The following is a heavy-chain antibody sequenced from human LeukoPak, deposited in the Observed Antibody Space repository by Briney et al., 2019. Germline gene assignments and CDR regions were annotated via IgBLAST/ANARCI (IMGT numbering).Heavy chain of an antibody. CDR2: IYSDGST. J-gene: IGHJ3*02. CDR3: ARTRVGCTNYAFDS. Sequence: PGGSLRLSCAASGFTVSSNYMSWVRQAPGKGLEWVSVIYSDGSTSYEDAVMGRFTISREDSKNTLHLQMKSRRAEETAVYYCARTRVGCTNYAFDSWGQGAMVTVSS. CDR1: GFTVSSNY. V-gene: IGHV3-53*01. D-gene: IGHD2-8*01.